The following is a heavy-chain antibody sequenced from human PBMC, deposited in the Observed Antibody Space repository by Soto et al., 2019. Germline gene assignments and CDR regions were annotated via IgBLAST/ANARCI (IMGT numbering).Heavy chain of an antibody. Sequence: GESLKISCKGSGYSFTSYWIGWVRQMPGKGLEWMGIIYPGDSDTRYSPSFQGQVTISADKSISTACLQWSSLKASDTAMYYCALILTTVTTRDWFDPWGQGTLVTVSS. D-gene: IGHD4-17*01. CDR2: IYPGDSDT. CDR1: GYSFTSYW. CDR3: ALILTTVTTRDWFDP. J-gene: IGHJ5*02. V-gene: IGHV5-51*01.